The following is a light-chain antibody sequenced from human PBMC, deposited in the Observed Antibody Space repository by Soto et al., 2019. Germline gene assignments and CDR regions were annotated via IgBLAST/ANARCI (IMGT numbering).Light chain of an antibody. J-gene: IGKJ5*01. Sequence: EIVLTQSPGTLSLSPGERATLSCRASPSVSSSYLAWYQQKPGQAPRLLIYGASNRATGIPDRFSGSGSGTDFTLTISRLEPEDFAVYYCQQYGSSKITFGQGTRLEIK. V-gene: IGKV3-20*01. CDR1: PSVSSSY. CDR3: QQYGSSKIT. CDR2: GAS.